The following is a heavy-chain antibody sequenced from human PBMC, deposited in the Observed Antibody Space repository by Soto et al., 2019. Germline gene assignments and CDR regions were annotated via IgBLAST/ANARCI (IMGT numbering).Heavy chain of an antibody. CDR2: IYYSGST. CDR3: ARHEARAGDAFDI. CDR1: GGSISSSSYY. V-gene: IGHV4-39*01. J-gene: IGHJ3*02. Sequence: QLQLQESGPGLVKPSETLSLTCTVSGGSISSSSYYWGWIRQPPGKGLEWIGSIYYSGSTYYNPSLKSRVTLSVDASKTQLSLKLSSVTAADTAVYYCARHEARAGDAFDIWGQGTMVTVSS.